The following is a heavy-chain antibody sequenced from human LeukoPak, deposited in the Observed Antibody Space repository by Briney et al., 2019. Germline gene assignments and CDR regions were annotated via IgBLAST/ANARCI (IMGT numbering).Heavy chain of an antibody. V-gene: IGHV3-21*01. Sequence: GGSLRLSCAASGFTFSSYSMNWVRQAPGKGLEWVSSISSSSSYIYYADSVKGRFTISRDNAKNSLYLQMNSLRAEDTAVYYCVRHADIAARPGGAFDIWGQGTMVTVSS. CDR1: GFTFSSYS. CDR2: ISSSSSYI. CDR3: VRHADIAARPGGAFDI. J-gene: IGHJ3*02. D-gene: IGHD6-6*01.